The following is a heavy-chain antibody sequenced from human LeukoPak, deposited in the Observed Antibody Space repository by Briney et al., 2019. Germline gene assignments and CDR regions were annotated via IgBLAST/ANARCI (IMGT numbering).Heavy chain of an antibody. Sequence: SETLSLTCAVYGGSFSGYYWSWIRQPPGKGLEWIGEINHSGSTNYNPSLKSRVTISVDTSKNQFSLKLSSVTAADTAVYYCARARFLEWHFDYWGQGTPVTVSS. CDR3: ARARFLEWHFDY. J-gene: IGHJ4*02. D-gene: IGHD3-3*01. CDR1: GGSFSGYY. CDR2: INHSGST. V-gene: IGHV4-34*01.